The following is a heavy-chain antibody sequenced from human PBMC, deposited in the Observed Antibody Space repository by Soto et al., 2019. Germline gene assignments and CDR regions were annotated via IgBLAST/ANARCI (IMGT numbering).Heavy chain of an antibody. Sequence: TPSLTCRVSGGSLSEYFWSLIWQSPGKGLEWIGYIYYLGSTDYNPSLKSRVTISVDTSKRQFSLRLTSVTAADTAVYYCARDGYDGSGSPYPAYWGPGTQVTVSS. J-gene: IGHJ4*02. CDR3: ARDGYDGSGSPYPAY. D-gene: IGHD3-10*01. V-gene: IGHV4-59*01. CDR2: IYYLGST. CDR1: GGSLSEYF.